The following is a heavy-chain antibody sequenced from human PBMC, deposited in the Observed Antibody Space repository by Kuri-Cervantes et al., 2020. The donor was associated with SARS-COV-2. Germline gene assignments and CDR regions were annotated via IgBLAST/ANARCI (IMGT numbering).Heavy chain of an antibody. CDR3: ARSEAARVLRFLEWFVLRALDI. CDR1: GYTFTSYG. V-gene: IGHV1-18*01. CDR2: ISAYNGNT. J-gene: IGHJ3*02. D-gene: IGHD3-3*01. Sequence: ASVKVSCKASGYTFTSYGISWVRQAPGQGLEWMGWISAYNGNTNYAQKLQGRVTMTTDTSTSTAYMELRSLRSDDTAVYYCARSEAARVLRFLEWFVLRALDIWGQGTMVTVSS.